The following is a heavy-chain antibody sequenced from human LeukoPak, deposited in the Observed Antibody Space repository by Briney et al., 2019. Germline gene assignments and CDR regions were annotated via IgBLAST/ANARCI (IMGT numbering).Heavy chain of an antibody. J-gene: IGHJ3*02. V-gene: IGHV3-15*01. CDR3: STFDSSGYYTNI. CDR2: IKSKTDGGTI. CDR1: GFTFSNAW. Sequence: GGSLRLSCAASGFTFSNAWMSWVRQAPGKGLEWVGRIKSKTDGGTIDYAAPVKGRFTIARDDSKDTLYLQMNSLKTEDTAVYYCSTFDSSGYYTNIWGQGTMVTVSS. D-gene: IGHD3-22*01.